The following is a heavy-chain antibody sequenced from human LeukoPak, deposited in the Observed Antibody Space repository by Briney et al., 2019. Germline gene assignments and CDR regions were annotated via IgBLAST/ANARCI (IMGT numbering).Heavy chain of an antibody. CDR2: ISSSSSYI. V-gene: IGHV3-21*01. CDR1: GFTFSSYS. D-gene: IGHD2-21*02. J-gene: IGHJ3*02. Sequence: GGSLRLSCAASGFTFSSYSMNWVRQAPGKGLEWVSSISSSSSYIYYADSVKGRFTISRDNAKNSLYLQMNSLRAEDTAVYYCARTTAYCGGDCFDAFDTWGQGTMVTVSS. CDR3: ARTTAYCGGDCFDAFDT.